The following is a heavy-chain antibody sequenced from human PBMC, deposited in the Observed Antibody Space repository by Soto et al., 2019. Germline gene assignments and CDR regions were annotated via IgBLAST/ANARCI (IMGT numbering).Heavy chain of an antibody. J-gene: IGHJ4*02. Sequence: GASVKVSCKVSGYTLTELSMHWVRQAPGKGLEWMGGFDPEDGETIYAQKFQGRVTITRDTSASTAYMELSSLRSEDTAVYYCASGRVANFDYWGQGTLVTVSS. V-gene: IGHV1-24*01. CDR3: ASGRVANFDY. CDR1: GYTLTELS. CDR2: FDPEDGET. D-gene: IGHD5-12*01.